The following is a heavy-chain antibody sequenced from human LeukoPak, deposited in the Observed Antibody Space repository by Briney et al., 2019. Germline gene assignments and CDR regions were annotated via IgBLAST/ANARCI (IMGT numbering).Heavy chain of an antibody. CDR2: IYRSGST. CDR3: ARSLYSNYAYNWFDP. V-gene: IGHV4-4*07. CDR1: GDSISSYY. Sequence: PSETLSLTCTVSGDSISSYYWNWIRQTAGKGLEWIGRIYRSGSTSYNPSLKSRVTMSVDTSKNQFSLKLSSVTAADTAVYYCARSLYSNYAYNWFDPWGQGTLVTVSS. D-gene: IGHD4-11*01. J-gene: IGHJ5*02.